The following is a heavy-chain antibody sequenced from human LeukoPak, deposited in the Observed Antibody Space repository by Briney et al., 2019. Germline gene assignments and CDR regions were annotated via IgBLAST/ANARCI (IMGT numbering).Heavy chain of an antibody. CDR1: GFTFSNYA. CDR3: ARGDDYAILADYFDY. Sequence: GCLRLSCVVSGFTFSNYALHWVRQVPGKVREWVAVISNDGSNKLYADSQRGRFTISRDNSKHKLFLQVNSLRPEDTGLYFCARGDDYAILADYFDYWGQGTLVTVSS. J-gene: IGHJ4*02. V-gene: IGHV3-30*04. D-gene: IGHD3-16*01. CDR2: ISNDGSNK.